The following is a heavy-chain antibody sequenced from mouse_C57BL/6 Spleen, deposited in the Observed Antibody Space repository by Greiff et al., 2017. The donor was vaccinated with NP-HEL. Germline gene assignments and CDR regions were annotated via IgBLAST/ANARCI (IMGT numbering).Heavy chain of an antibody. J-gene: IGHJ2*01. D-gene: IGHD1-1*01. V-gene: IGHV1-64*01. CDR3: ARGDYYGSRGYFDY. CDR1: GYTFTSYW. CDR2: IHPNSGST. Sequence: QVQLQQPGAELVKPGASVKLSCKASGYTFTSYWMHWVKQRPGQGLEWIGIIHPNSGSTNYNEKFKSKATLTVDKSSSTAYMQLSSLTSEDSAVYYCARGDYYGSRGYFDYWGQGTTLTVSS.